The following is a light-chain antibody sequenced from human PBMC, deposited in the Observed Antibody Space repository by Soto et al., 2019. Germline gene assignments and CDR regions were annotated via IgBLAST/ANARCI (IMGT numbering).Light chain of an antibody. CDR3: ATWDISRSEHVG. J-gene: IGLJ2*01. CDR2: DNN. Sequence: QSVLTQPPSVSAAPGQKVTISCSGSSSNIGNNYVSWYQQLPGTAPKLLIYDNNKRPSGIPDRFSGSKSGTSATLGITGLQTGDEADYYFATWDISRSEHVGFGGGTKVTVL. V-gene: IGLV1-51*01. CDR1: SSNIGNNY.